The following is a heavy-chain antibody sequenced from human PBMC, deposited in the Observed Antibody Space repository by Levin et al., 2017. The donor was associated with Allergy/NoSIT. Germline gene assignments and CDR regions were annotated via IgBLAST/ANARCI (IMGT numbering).Heavy chain of an antibody. D-gene: IGHD1-26*01. J-gene: IGHJ6*02. CDR3: VKGFGATVPSGMDV. Sequence: QPGGSLRLSCATSGFTFDDYAIHWVRQAPGKGLEWVSIISWNSGHIEYADSVKGRFTLSRDNAKNSVHLQMDSLRGEDTAMYYCVKGFGATVPSGMDVWGLGTTVIVSS. CDR1: GFTFDDYA. CDR2: ISWNSGHI. V-gene: IGHV3-9*01.